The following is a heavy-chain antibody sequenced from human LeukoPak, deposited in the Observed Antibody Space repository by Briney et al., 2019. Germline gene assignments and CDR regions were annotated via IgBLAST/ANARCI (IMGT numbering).Heavy chain of an antibody. D-gene: IGHD4-17*01. J-gene: IGHJ5*02. Sequence: PGGSLRLSCAASGFTFDDYAMHWVRQAPGKGLEWVSGISWNSGSIGYADSVKGRFTISRDNAKNSLYLQMHSLRAEDMALYYCAKATTPDYGDYVGWFDPWGQGTLVTVSS. CDR3: AKATTPDYGDYVGWFDP. CDR2: ISWNSGSI. CDR1: GFTFDDYA. V-gene: IGHV3-9*03.